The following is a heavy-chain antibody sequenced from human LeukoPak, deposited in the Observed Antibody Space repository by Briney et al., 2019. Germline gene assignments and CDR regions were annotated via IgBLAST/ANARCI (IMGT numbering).Heavy chain of an antibody. CDR2: IYPGDSDT. CDR3: AIRYSGSYNDC. CDR1: GYSFSSNW. Sequence: GESLKISCKGSGYSFSSNWIGWVRQMPGKGLEWMGIIYPGDSDTRYSPSFQGQATISADKSISTAYLQWSSLKASDTAVYYCAIRYSGSYNDCWGQGTLVTVSS. J-gene: IGHJ4*02. V-gene: IGHV5-51*01. D-gene: IGHD1-26*01.